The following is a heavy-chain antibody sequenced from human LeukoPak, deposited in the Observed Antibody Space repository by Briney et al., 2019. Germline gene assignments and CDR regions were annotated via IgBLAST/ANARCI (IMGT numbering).Heavy chain of an antibody. CDR1: GFTFSRHG. V-gene: IGHV3-30*03. CDR3: ARDRAWNYFDY. J-gene: IGHJ4*02. Sequence: GGSLRLSCAPSGFTFSRHGMHWVRQAPGKGLEWVAIISNDGSRKYYAQSVEGRFTISRDKSKNTLYLQMDSLRAEDTAVYYCARDRAWNYFDYWGQGTLVTVSS. CDR2: ISNDGSRK. D-gene: IGHD3-3*01.